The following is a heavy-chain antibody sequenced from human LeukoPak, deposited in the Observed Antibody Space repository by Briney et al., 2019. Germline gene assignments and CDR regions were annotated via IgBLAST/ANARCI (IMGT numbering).Heavy chain of an antibody. J-gene: IGHJ2*01. CDR2: IFYTGDT. V-gene: IGHV4-59*08. CDR1: GVSSSSSY. D-gene: IGHD3-16*01. Sequence: SETLSLTCTVSGVSSSSSYWSWIRQPPGKGLEWVGYIFYTGDTSSSPSLKSRLTISLDTSKNQFSLKLRSVAAADTAVYYCARLKMGAYFDLWGRGTLVTVSS. CDR3: ARLKMGAYFDL.